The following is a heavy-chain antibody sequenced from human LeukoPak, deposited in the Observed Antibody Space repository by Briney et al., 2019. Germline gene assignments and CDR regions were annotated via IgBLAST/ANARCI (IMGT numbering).Heavy chain of an antibody. J-gene: IGHJ4*02. D-gene: IGHD5-18*01. V-gene: IGHV4-34*01. CDR2: IYYSGST. CDR1: GGSFSGYY. Sequence: PSETLSLTYAVYGGSFSGYYWGWIRQPPGKGLEWIGSIYYSGSTYYDPSLKSRVTISVDTSKNQFSLKLSSVTAADTAVYYCASTRGYSYGYLFDYWGQGTLVTVSS. CDR3: ASTRGYSYGYLFDY.